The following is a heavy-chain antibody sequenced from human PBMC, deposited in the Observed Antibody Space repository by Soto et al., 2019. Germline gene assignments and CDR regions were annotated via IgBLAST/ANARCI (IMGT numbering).Heavy chain of an antibody. CDR3: ARSETDYSSFDY. Sequence: QVQLVQSGAEVKKPGASVILSCNASGYTFTRNAIHWVRQAPGQRLEWIGKIDAGNGNTKYSQKFQGRVTIVRDTSACAVYMGLNTLESEDTSIFVCARSETDYSSFDYWGQGTLVTVSS. D-gene: IGHD3-9*01. CDR2: IDAGNGNT. V-gene: IGHV1-3*01. J-gene: IGHJ4*02. CDR1: GYTFTRNA.